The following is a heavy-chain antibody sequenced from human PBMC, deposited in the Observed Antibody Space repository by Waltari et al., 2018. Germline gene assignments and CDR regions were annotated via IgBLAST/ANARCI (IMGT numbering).Heavy chain of an antibody. V-gene: IGHV3-33*01. CDR2: IWHDGTYK. CDR3: ASMATTSDFDY. D-gene: IGHD4-17*01. CDR1: GFTFSNHG. Sequence: QVQLVDSGGGVVQPGRSLRLSCVASGFTFSNHGMLWVRQAPGKGLEWVSLIWHDGTYKYYADSVKGRFSISRDNSKNTVYLQMNGLRAEDTAVYFCASMATTSDFDYWGQGTLVTVSS. J-gene: IGHJ4*02.